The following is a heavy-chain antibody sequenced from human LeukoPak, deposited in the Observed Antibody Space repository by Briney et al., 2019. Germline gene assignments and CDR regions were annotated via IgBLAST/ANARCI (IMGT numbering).Heavy chain of an antibody. Sequence: SASLSLTCTVSGGSISSSSYYWGWLRQPPGQGLERSGSIYYSGSTYYNPSLESRVTISVDTSKNQFSLKLSSVTAADTAVYYCARGLDGIVATVRFDPWGQGTLVTVSS. V-gene: IGHV4-39*07. J-gene: IGHJ5*02. CDR3: ARGLDGIVATVRFDP. D-gene: IGHD5-12*01. CDR1: GGSISSSSYY. CDR2: IYYSGST.